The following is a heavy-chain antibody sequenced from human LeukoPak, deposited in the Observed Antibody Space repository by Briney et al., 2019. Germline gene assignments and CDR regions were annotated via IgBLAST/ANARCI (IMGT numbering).Heavy chain of an antibody. CDR3: ARITTMVRGVLSY. CDR2: MNPNSGNT. D-gene: IGHD3-10*01. CDR1: GYTFTSYD. Sequence: ASVKVSCKASGYTFTSYDINWARQATGQGFEWMGWMNPNSGNTGYAQKFQGRVTMTRNTSISTAYMELSSLRSEDTAVYYCARITTMVRGVLSYWGQGTLVTVSS. V-gene: IGHV1-8*01. J-gene: IGHJ4*02.